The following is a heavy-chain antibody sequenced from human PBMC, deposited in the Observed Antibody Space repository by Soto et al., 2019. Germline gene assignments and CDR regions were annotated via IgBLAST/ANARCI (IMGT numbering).Heavy chain of an antibody. J-gene: IGHJ6*03. V-gene: IGHV3-21*01. CDR1: GFTFSSYS. CDR3: ARDPPPEPEGSSWPYYMDV. CDR2: ISSSSSYI. Sequence: PGGSLRLSCAASGFTFSSYSMNWVRQAPGKGLEWVSSISSSSSYIYYADSVKGRFTISRDNAKNSLYLQMNSLRAEDTAVYYCARDPPPEPEGSSWPYYMDVWGQGTTVTVSS. D-gene: IGHD6-13*01.